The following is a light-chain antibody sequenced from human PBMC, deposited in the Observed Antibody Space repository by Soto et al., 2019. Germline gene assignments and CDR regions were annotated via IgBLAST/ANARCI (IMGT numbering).Light chain of an antibody. CDR2: ESS. V-gene: IGKV1D-8*03. CDR3: QQSYSTPIT. J-gene: IGKJ5*01. Sequence: VIWMTQSPSLLSASTGDRVTITCRASQGISTLLAWYQQKPGKAPKVLIYESSLLQSGVPSRFSGSGSGTDFTLTISSLQPEDFATYYCQQSYSTPITFGQGTRLEIK. CDR1: QGISTL.